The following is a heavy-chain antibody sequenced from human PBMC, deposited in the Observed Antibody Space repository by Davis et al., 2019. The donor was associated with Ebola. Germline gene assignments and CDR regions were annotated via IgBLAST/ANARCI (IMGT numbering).Heavy chain of an antibody. CDR1: GFTFSSYW. J-gene: IGHJ4*02. CDR2: INSDGSST. CDR3: ARGASDGDTFDY. Sequence: HTGGSLRLSCAASGFTFSSYWMHWVRQAPGKGLVWVSRINSDGSSTSYADSVKGRFTISRDNAKNTLYLQMNSLRAEDTAVYYCARGASDGDTFDYWGQGALVTVSS. D-gene: IGHD3-10*01. V-gene: IGHV3-74*01.